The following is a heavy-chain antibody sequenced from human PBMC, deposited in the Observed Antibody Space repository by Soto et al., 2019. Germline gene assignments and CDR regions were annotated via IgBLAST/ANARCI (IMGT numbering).Heavy chain of an antibody. D-gene: IGHD1-26*01. CDR3: AKPSTNRGSYDYYDGMDV. CDR2: ISYDGSNK. V-gene: IGHV3-30*18. J-gene: IGHJ6*02. CDR1: GFTFSSYG. Sequence: QVQLVESGGGVVQPGRSLRLSCAASGFTFSSYGMHWVRQAPGKGLEWVAVISYDGSNKYYADSVKGRFTISRDNSKNTLYLQMNSLRAEDTAVYYCAKPSTNRGSYDYYDGMDVWGQGTTVTVSS.